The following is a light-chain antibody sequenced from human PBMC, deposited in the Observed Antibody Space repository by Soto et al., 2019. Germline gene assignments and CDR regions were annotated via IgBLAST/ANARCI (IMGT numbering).Light chain of an antibody. CDR2: HEX. V-gene: IGKV3-11*01. CDR1: QSINRY. J-gene: IGKJ5*01. CDR3: KQRSYCTQIP. Sequence: NLVTKSPFTXSLSPEKRAPIPRRDSQSINRYFAWYQQKPGKAPRLLIYHEXKXXAGIQARFSGSGYGTDFNLTISSLEHEDLAGHYCKQRSYCTQIPLGQGKRLEI.